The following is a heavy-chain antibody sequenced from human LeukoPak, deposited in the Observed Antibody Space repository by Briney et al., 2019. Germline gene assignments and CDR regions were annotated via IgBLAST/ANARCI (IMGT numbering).Heavy chain of an antibody. J-gene: IGHJ4*02. V-gene: IGHV3-23*01. D-gene: IGHD4-17*01. Sequence: GGSLRLSCAASRITFSSYAMSWVRQAPGKGLEWVSAISGSGGSTYYADSVKGRFTISRDNSKNTLYLQMNSLRAEDTAVYYCARGGRTLIDYGDYVWGQGTLVTVPS. CDR1: RITFSSYA. CDR2: ISGSGGST. CDR3: ARGGRTLIDYGDYV.